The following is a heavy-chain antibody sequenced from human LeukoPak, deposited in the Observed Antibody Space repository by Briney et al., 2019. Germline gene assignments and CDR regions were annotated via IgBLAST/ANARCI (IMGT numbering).Heavy chain of an antibody. CDR1: GGSISSSSYY. CDR3: ARRRLLLNCFDP. CDR2: IYYSGST. Sequence: SETLSLTCTVSGGSISSSSYYWGWIRQPPGKGLEWIGSIYYSGSTYYNPSLKSRVTISVDTSKNQLSLKLSSVTAADTAVYYCARRRLLLNCFDPWGQGTLVTVSS. J-gene: IGHJ5*02. V-gene: IGHV4-39*01.